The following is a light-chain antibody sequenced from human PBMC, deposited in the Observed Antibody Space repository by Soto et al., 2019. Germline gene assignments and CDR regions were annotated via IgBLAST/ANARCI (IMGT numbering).Light chain of an antibody. CDR3: CSYTGGTTAYV. J-gene: IGLJ1*01. CDR1: RNDVGNYNL. Sequence: QSALTPPASVSGSPGQSITVSCTGTRNDVGNYNLVSWYQQSPGKAPKLLIYEDSKRPSGVSDRFSGSKSGDTASLTISGLQTEEEADYYCCSYTGGTTAYVFGTGTKVTVL. V-gene: IGLV2-23*01. CDR2: EDS.